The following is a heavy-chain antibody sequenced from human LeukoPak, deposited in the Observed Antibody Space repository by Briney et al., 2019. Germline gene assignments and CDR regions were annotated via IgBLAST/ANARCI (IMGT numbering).Heavy chain of an antibody. D-gene: IGHD3-16*01. CDR1: GYSFTTYW. CDR2: IYPRDSDT. CDR3: ARPRGDEEVLFYFDY. V-gene: IGHV5-51*01. Sequence: GESLKISCKGSGYSFTTYWIGWVRQMPGKGLEWVGIIYPRDSDTRYSPSFQGQVTISADKSISTAYLQWSSLKASDTAMYYCARPRGDEEVLFYFDYWGQGTLVTVSS. J-gene: IGHJ4*02.